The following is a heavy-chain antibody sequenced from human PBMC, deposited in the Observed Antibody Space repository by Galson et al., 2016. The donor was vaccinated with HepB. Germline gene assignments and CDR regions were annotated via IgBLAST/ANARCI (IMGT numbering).Heavy chain of an antibody. CDR2: IGTAPGDT. V-gene: IGHV3-13*01. CDR1: GFTFSFYD. CDR3: ARGKSLWNTSWNYGLDV. Sequence: SLRLSCAASGFTFSFYDMHWVRQVTGKGLEWISAIGTAPGDTYYSPSVKGRFTISRENAKNSLFLHMSSLRAGDTAVYYCARGKSLWNTSWNYGLDVWGKGTTVTVSS. D-gene: IGHD1/OR15-1a*01. J-gene: IGHJ6*04.